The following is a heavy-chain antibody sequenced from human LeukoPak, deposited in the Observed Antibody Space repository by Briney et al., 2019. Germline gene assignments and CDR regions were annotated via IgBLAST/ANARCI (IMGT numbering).Heavy chain of an antibody. CDR1: GGSISSSSYY. Sequence: PSETLSLTCTVSGGSISSSSYYWGWIRQPPGKGLEWIGSIYYSGSTYYNPSLKSRVTISVDTSKNQFSLKLSSVTAADTAVYYCARDGGWLRFVRFLGFDPWGQGTLVTVSS. V-gene: IGHV4-39*07. CDR3: ARDGGWLRFVRFLGFDP. CDR2: IYYSGST. J-gene: IGHJ5*02. D-gene: IGHD5-12*01.